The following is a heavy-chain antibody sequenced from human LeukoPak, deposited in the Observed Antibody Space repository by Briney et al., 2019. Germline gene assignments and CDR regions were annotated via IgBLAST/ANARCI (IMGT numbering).Heavy chain of an antibody. Sequence: GGSLRLSCAASGFAFNNYAMHWVRQAPGKGLEYVSAISSNGGNTYYANSVKGRFTISRDNSKNTLYLQMGSLRAEDMAVYYCARSESGRWLQLGYWGQGTLVTVSS. D-gene: IGHD5-24*01. J-gene: IGHJ4*02. CDR2: ISSNGGNT. CDR1: GFAFNNYA. CDR3: ARSESGRWLQLGY. V-gene: IGHV3-64*01.